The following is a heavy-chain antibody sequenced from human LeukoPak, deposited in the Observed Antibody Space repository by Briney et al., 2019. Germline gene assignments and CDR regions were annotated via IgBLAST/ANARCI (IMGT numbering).Heavy chain of an antibody. Sequence: SETLSLTCAVYGGSFSDYFWNWIRQPPGRGLEWVGEIVLHGNTHYNPSLKSRVTISLDTSKNQFSLKLSSVTAADTAVYYCARDRYGGFDYWGQGTLVTVSS. V-gene: IGHV4-34*12. CDR1: GGSFSDYF. CDR2: IVLHGNT. CDR3: ARDRYGGFDY. J-gene: IGHJ4*02. D-gene: IGHD4-23*01.